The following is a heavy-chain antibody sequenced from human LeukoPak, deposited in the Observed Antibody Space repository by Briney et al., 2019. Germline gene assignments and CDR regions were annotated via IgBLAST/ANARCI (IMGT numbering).Heavy chain of an antibody. CDR2: IYHSGST. D-gene: IGHD2-2*01. J-gene: IGHJ4*02. Sequence: PSETLSLTCTVSGYSISSGYYWGWIRQPPGKGLEWIGSIYHSGSTYYNPSLKSRVTISVDTSKNQFSLKLSSVTAADTAVYYCARGAYCSSTSCYSWGVFDYWGQGALVTVSS. CDR1: GYSISSGYY. V-gene: IGHV4-38-2*02. CDR3: ARGAYCSSTSCYSWGVFDY.